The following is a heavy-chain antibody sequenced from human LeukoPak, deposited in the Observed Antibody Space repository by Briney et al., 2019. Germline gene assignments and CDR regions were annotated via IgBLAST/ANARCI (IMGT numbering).Heavy chain of an antibody. CDR2: IIPIFGTA. CDR3: ARDADYYGSGTPQGACDI. CDR1: GGTFSSYA. J-gene: IGHJ3*02. V-gene: IGHV1-69*13. D-gene: IGHD3-10*01. Sequence: SVKVSCKASGGTFSSYAISWVRQAPGQGLEWMGGIIPIFGTANYAQKFQGRVTITADESTSTAYMELSSLRSEDTAVYYCARDADYYGSGTPQGACDIWGQGTMVTVSS.